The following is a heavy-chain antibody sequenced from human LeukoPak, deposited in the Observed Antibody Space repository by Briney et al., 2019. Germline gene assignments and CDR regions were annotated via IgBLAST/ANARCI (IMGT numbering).Heavy chain of an antibody. CDR2: ISSSSYI. V-gene: IGHV3-69-1*01. J-gene: IGHJ4*02. CDR3: AREGGEAVAGTVDY. D-gene: IGHD6-19*01. CDR1: GFTFSDYY. Sequence: GGSLRLSCAASGFTFSDYYMSWVRQAPGKGLEWVSSISSSSYIYYADSVKGRFTISRDNAKNSLYLQMNSLRAEDTAVYYCAREGGEAVAGTVDYWGQGTLVTVSS.